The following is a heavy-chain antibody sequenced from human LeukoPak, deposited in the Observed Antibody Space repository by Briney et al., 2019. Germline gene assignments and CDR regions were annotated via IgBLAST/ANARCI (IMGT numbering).Heavy chain of an antibody. CDR3: ATERGGNFYFDY. D-gene: IGHD4-23*01. V-gene: IGHV1-46*01. J-gene: IGHJ4*02. Sequence: GASVKVSCKASGYTFTSYYMHWVRQAPGQGLEWMGIINPSGGSTSYAQKFQGRVTMTRDTSTSTVYMELSSLRSEDTAVYYCATERGGNFYFDYWGQGILVTVSS. CDR2: INPSGGST. CDR1: GYTFTSYY.